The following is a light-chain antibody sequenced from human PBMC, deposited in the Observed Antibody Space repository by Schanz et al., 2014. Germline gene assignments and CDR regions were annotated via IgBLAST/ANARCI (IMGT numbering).Light chain of an antibody. Sequence: QSVLTQPPSASGTPGQRVTISCSGSSSNIGRNTVNWYQHLPGTAPKLLIYNTNQRPSGVPDRFSDSKSGTSASLAISGLQSEDEGDYYCATWDDSLNGWVFGGGTKLTVL. J-gene: IGLJ3*02. CDR3: ATWDDSLNGWV. V-gene: IGLV1-44*01. CDR1: SSNIGRNT. CDR2: NTN.